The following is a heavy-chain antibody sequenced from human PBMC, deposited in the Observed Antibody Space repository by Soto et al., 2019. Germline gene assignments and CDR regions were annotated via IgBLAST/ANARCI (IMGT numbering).Heavy chain of an antibody. CDR3: ARDVTHYGDYPEGWFDP. V-gene: IGHV1-46*01. D-gene: IGHD4-17*01. CDR1: GYTFTSYY. CDR2: INPSGGST. J-gene: IGHJ5*02. Sequence: ASVKVSCKASGYTFTSYYMHWVRQAPGQGLEWMGIINPSGGSTSYAQKFQGRVTMTRDTSTSTVYIELSSLRSEDTAVYYCARDVTHYGDYPEGWFDPWGQGTLVTVSS.